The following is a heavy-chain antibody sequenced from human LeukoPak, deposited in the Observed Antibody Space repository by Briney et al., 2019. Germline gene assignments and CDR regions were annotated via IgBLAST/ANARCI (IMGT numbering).Heavy chain of an antibody. J-gene: IGHJ4*02. CDR2: ISTTSATI. V-gene: IGHV3-11*04. CDR3: ARDRMDGDYAYYFDY. CDR1: GFTFSDYY. Sequence: GGSLRLSCAASGFTFSDYYMNWVRQAPGKGLEWVSYISTTSATIYYADSVKGRFTISRDNAKNSLYLQMNSLRAEDTAVYYCARDRMDGDYAYYFDYWGQGTLVTVSS. D-gene: IGHD4-17*01.